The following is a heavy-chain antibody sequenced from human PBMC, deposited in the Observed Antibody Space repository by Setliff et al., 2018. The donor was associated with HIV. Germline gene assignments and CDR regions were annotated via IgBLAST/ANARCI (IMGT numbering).Heavy chain of an antibody. CDR2: IIPIFGTE. D-gene: IGHD3-3*01. CDR1: GGTFSSYA. Sequence: SVKVSCKASGGTFSSYAISWVRQAPGQGLEWMGGIIPIFGTENYAQKFQGRVTITTDESTSTAYMELSSLRSEDTAVYYCARFGGPDFGGARSHRYYYYYMDVWGKGTTVTVSS. J-gene: IGHJ6*03. CDR3: ARFGGPDFGGARSHRYYYYYMDV. V-gene: IGHV1-69*05.